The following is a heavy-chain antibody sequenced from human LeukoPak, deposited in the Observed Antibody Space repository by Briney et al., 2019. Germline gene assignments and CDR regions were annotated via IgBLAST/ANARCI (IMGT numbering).Heavy chain of an antibody. D-gene: IGHD6-13*01. CDR2: INQDGSER. V-gene: IGHV3-7*01. CDR1: GFTFSSHW. J-gene: IGHJ3*02. Sequence: PGGSLRLFCAASGFTFSSHWMTWVRQAPGKGLEWVANINQDGSERYYVDSVQGRFTISRDNAKNSLYLQMNSLRAEDTAVYYCARDSEYSSSFAFDIWGQGTMVTVSS. CDR3: ARDSEYSSSFAFDI.